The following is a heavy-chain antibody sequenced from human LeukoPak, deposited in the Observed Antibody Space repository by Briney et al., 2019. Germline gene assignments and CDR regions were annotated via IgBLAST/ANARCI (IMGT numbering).Heavy chain of an antibody. Sequence: ASVKVSCKTSGYTFTGYYIHWVRQAPGQGLEWMGWINPDSGGTNYAQKFQGRVTMTRDTYISAGYMELSGLRPDDTAVFYCARVRGDSSWYGLDYWGQGTLVSVSS. V-gene: IGHV1-2*02. D-gene: IGHD6-13*01. J-gene: IGHJ4*02. CDR2: INPDSGGT. CDR1: GYTFTGYY. CDR3: ARVRGDSSWYGLDY.